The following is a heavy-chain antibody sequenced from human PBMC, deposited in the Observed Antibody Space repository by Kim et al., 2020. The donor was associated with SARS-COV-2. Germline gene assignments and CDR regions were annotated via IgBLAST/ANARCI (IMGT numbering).Heavy chain of an antibody. CDR3: ARSDDYGWGGDFVY. V-gene: IGHV3-11*03. Sequence: AVSVKGRVTISRANAKNSLYLKMNSLRAEDTAVYYCARSDDYGWGGDFVYGGQGTLVTVSS. J-gene: IGHJ4*02. D-gene: IGHD3-16*01.